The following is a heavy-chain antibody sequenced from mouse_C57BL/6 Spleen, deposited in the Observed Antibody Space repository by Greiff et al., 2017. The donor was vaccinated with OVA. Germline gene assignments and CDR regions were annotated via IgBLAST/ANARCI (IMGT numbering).Heavy chain of an antibody. CDR3: ARSSMGNYEDYAMDY. D-gene: IGHD2-1*01. Sequence: VQLQQPGAELVMPGASVKLSCKASGYTFTSYWMHWVKQRPGQGLEWIGEIDPSDSYTNYNQKFKGKSTLTVDKSSSTAYMQLSSLTSEDSAVYYCARSSMGNYEDYAMDYWGQGTSVTVSS. CDR2: IDPSDSYT. CDR1: GYTFTSYW. J-gene: IGHJ4*01. V-gene: IGHV1-69*01.